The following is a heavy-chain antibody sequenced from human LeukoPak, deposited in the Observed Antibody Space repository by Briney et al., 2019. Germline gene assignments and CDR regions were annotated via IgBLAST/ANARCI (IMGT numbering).Heavy chain of an antibody. CDR3: ARDPGHDSSGYFLV. D-gene: IGHD3-22*01. CDR2: FNCNCGST. Sequence: VFNCNCGSTGYASSFKRRFTISRENAKNSLYLQMNSLRAEDTALYYCARDPGHDSSGYFLVWGQGTLVTVSS. J-gene: IGHJ4*02. V-gene: IGHV3-20*03.